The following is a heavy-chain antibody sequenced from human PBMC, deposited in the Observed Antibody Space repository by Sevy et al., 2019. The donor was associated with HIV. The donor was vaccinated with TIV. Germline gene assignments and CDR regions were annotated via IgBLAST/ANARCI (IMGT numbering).Heavy chain of an antibody. Sequence: GGSLRLSCVASGFSIRDFAVHWVRQGPGKGLEWVATMSYVGGSENYADSVKGRFTISRDSSRNTLYLQMTSLRAEDTAVYYCARLQSCGGDCYYFDSWGQGTLVTDSS. J-gene: IGHJ4*02. V-gene: IGHV3-30-3*01. CDR2: MSYVGGSE. CDR3: ARLQSCGGDCYYFDS. D-gene: IGHD2-21*02. CDR1: GFSIRDFA.